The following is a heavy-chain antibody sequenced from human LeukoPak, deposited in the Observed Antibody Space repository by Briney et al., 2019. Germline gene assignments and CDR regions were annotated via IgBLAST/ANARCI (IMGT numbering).Heavy chain of an antibody. D-gene: IGHD2-8*01. CDR1: GGSFSGYY. CDR2: INHSGRT. Sequence: SETLSLTCAVYGGSFSGYYWSWLRQPPGKGLEWIGEINHSGRTNYNPSLKSRVTISVDTSKNQFSLKLSSVSAADTAVYYCARGLGGNVLMVYGRPRPDWFEPWGQGTLSPSPQ. V-gene: IGHV4-34*01. CDR3: ARGLGGNVLMVYGRPRPDWFEP. J-gene: IGHJ5*02.